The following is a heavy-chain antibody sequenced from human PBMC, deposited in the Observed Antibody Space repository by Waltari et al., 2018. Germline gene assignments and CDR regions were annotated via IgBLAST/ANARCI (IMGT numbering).Heavy chain of an antibody. CDR2: IYMSGTT. V-gene: IGHV4-4*07. CDR3: ARQATSWSGFDY. D-gene: IGHD2-15*01. CDR1: GGSLSSPW. Sequence: QLQESGPRLVKPSETLSLTCRVSGGSLSSPWWSWIWQPAGKGLEWIGRIYMSGTTNKNPSLESRITVSLDTPKNQFSLKLTSVSAADTAVYYCARQATSWSGFDYWGPGIQVTVSS. J-gene: IGHJ4*02.